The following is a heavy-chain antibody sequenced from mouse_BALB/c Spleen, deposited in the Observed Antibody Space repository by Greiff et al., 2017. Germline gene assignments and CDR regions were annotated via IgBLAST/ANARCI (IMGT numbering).Heavy chain of an antibody. CDR2: ISSGGSYT. J-gene: IGHJ3*01. D-gene: IGHD3-3*01. CDR1: GFTFSSYG. CDR3: GGDFAY. Sequence: EVKLVESGGDLVKPGGSLELSCAASGFTFSSYGMSWVRQTPDKRLEWVATISSGGSYTYYPDSVKGRFTISRDNAKNTLYLQMSSLKSEDTAMYYCGGDFAYWGQGTLVTVSA. V-gene: IGHV5-6*01.